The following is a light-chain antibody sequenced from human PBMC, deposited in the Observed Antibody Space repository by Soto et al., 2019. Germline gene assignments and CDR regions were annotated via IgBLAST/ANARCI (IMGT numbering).Light chain of an antibody. V-gene: IGKV3-20*01. CDR1: NRVSGNY. CDR2: GAS. J-gene: IGKJ1*01. Sequence: ELVLTQSPGPLSLSPGSGATLSFGASNRVSGNYLARRQQNPGHAPGFPIHGASRRATGIPWRFSGSGSGTDFTLTISRLEPEDFAVYYCHQYGTSPWTVGQGTKVDSK. CDR3: HQYGTSPWT.